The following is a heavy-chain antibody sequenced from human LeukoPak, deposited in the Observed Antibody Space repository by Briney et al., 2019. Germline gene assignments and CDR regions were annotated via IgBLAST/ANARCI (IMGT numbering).Heavy chain of an antibody. J-gene: IGHJ4*02. CDR3: ARDMAGY. CDR1: GYTFTSYD. D-gene: IGHD3-10*01. CDR2: MNPNSGNT. V-gene: IGHV1-8*01. Sequence: HWASVKVSCKASGYTFTSYDINWVRQATGRGLEWMGWMNPNSGNTGYARKFQGRVTMTRNTSISTAYMELSSLRSEDTAVYYCARDMAGYWGQGTLVTVSS.